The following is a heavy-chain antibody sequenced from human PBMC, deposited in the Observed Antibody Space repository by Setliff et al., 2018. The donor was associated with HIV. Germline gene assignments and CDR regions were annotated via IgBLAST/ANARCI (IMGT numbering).Heavy chain of an antibody. CDR1: GYSISSGYS. Sequence: PSETLSLTCAVSGYSISSGYSWGWIRQSPGKGLEWIGSIYHSGSTYYNPSLKSRVTISVDTSKNQFSLKVTSVTAADTAVYYCARGPRITLIEVVTSDYYYGMDVWGQGTTVTVSS. V-gene: IGHV4-38-2*01. CDR2: IYHSGST. D-gene: IGHD3-22*01. J-gene: IGHJ6*02. CDR3: ARGPRITLIEVVTSDYYYGMDV.